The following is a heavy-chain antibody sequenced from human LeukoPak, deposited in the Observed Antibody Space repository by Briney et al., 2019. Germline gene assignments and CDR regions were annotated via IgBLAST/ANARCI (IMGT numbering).Heavy chain of an antibody. CDR2: IIPIFGTA. J-gene: IGHJ4*02. D-gene: IGHD3-10*01. V-gene: IGHV1-69*01. CDR1: GGTFSSYA. CDR3: ALYGSGSYYQIDY. Sequence: VASVKVSCKASGGTFSSYAISWVRQAPGQGLEWMGGIIPIFGTANYAQKFQGRVTITADESTSTAHMELSSLRSEDTAVYYCALYGSGSYYQIDYWGQGTLVTVSS.